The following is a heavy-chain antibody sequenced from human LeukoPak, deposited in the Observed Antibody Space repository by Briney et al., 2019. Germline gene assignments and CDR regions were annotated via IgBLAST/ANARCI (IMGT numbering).Heavy chain of an antibody. V-gene: IGHV3-11*04. CDR1: GFTFSSYW. J-gene: IGHJ4*02. Sequence: GGSLRLSCVASGFTFSSYWMSWVRQAPGKGLEWVSYISSSGSTIYYADSVKGRFTISRDNAKNSLYLQMNSLRAEDTAVYYCARDQGAVAFFDYWGQGTLVTVSS. D-gene: IGHD6-19*01. CDR2: ISSSGSTI. CDR3: ARDQGAVAFFDY.